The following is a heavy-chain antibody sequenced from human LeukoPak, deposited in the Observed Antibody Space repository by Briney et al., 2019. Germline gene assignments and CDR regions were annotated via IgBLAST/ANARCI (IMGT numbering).Heavy chain of an antibody. CDR2: ISYDGSNK. D-gene: IGHD3-10*01. V-gene: IGHV3-30*04. CDR1: GFTFSSYA. CDR3: ARDRGLWFGELSTSGMDV. Sequence: GGSLRLSCAASGFTFSSYAMHWVRQAPGKGLEWVAVISYDGSNKYYADSEKGRFTISRDNSKNTLYLQMNSLRAEDTAVYYCARDRGLWFGELSTSGMDVWGQGTTVTASS. J-gene: IGHJ6*02.